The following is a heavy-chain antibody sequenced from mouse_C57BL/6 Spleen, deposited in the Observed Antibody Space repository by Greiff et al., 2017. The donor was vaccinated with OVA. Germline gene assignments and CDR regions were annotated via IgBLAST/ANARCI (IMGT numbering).Heavy chain of an antibody. J-gene: IGHJ1*03. CDR1: GYTFTSYG. V-gene: IGHV1-81*01. D-gene: IGHD2-3*01. Sequence: QVQLKQSGAELARPGASVKLSCKASGYTFTSYGISWVKQRTGQGLEWIGEIYPRSGNTYYNEKFKGKATLTADKSSSTAYTELRSLTSEDSAVYFCARSGDGYWYFDVWGTGTTVTVSS. CDR2: IYPRSGNT. CDR3: ARSGDGYWYFDV.